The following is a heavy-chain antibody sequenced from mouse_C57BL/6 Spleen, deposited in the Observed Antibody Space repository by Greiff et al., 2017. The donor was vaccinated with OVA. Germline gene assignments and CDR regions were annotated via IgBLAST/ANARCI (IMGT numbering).Heavy chain of an antibody. CDR3: LRSAMDY. CDR1: GYTFTDYY. Sequence: LQESGAELVRPGASVKLSCKASGYTFTDYYINWVKQRPGQGLEWIARIYPGSGNTYYNEKFKGKATLTAEKSSSTAYMQLSSLTSEDSAVYFCLRSAMDYWGQGTSVTVSS. J-gene: IGHJ4*01. D-gene: IGHD1-1*01. V-gene: IGHV1-76*01. CDR2: IYPGSGNT.